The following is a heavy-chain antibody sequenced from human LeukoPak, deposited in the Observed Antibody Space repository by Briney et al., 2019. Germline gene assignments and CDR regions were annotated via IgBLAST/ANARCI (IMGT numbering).Heavy chain of an antibody. CDR3: ARPKYRYGSAVKY. CDR1: GGSISSSSNY. V-gene: IGHV4-39*01. D-gene: IGHD5-18*01. Sequence: PSETLSLTCTVSGGSISSSSNYWGWIRQPPGKGLEWIGTIDYSGTTYYNPSLKSRVTISVDTSKNQFSLKLSSVTAADTAVYYCARPKYRYGSAVKYWGQGSLVTVSS. J-gene: IGHJ4*02. CDR2: IDYSGTT.